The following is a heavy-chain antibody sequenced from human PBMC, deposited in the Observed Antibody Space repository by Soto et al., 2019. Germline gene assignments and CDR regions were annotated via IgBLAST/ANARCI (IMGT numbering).Heavy chain of an antibody. D-gene: IGHD3-3*01. V-gene: IGHV4-4*02. CDR1: GGSISSSNW. Sequence: QVQLQESGPGLVKPSGTLSLTCVVSGGSISSSNWWSWVRHPPGKGLEWIGEIYHSGSTNYNPSLKSRVTISVDKSKNQFSLKLSSVTAADTAVYYCARGDYDFWSGSRYYYYYYGMDVWGQGTTVTVSS. CDR2: IYHSGST. J-gene: IGHJ6*02. CDR3: ARGDYDFWSGSRYYYYYYGMDV.